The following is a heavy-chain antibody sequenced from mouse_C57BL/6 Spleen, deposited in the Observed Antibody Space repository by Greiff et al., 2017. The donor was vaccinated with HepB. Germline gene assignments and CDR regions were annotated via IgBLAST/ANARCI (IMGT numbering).Heavy chain of an antibody. Sequence: QVQLQQPGAELVKPGASVKLSCKASGYTFTSYWMHWVKQRPRQGLEWIGMIHPNSGSTNYNEKFKSKATLTVDKSSSTAYMQLSSLTSEDSAVYYCARGNWDEDFDYWGQGTTLTVSS. J-gene: IGHJ2*01. V-gene: IGHV1-64*01. CDR1: GYTFTSYW. D-gene: IGHD4-1*01. CDR3: ARGNWDEDFDY. CDR2: IHPNSGST.